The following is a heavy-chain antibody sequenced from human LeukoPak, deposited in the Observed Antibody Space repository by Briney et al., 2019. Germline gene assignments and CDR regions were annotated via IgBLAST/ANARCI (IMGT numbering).Heavy chain of an antibody. CDR1: GYSFTSYW. J-gene: IGHJ6*02. CDR2: IYPGDSDT. Sequence: GESLKISCKGSGYSFTSYWIGWVRQMPGKGLEWTGIIYPGDSDTRYSPSFQGQVTISADKSISTAYLQWSSLKASDTAMYYCAGSLYSSSWYYYYGMDVWGQGTTVTVSS. V-gene: IGHV5-51*01. CDR3: AGSLYSSSWYYYYGMDV. D-gene: IGHD6-13*01.